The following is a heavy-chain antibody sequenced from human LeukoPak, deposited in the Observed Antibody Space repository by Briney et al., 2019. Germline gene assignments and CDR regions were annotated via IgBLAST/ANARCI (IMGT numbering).Heavy chain of an antibody. J-gene: IGHJ4*02. D-gene: IGHD4-23*01. Sequence: PSETLSLTRAVHGGSFSGYHWNWIRQSPGKGLEWIGEINDRGHTNYNPSLESRITISVDTSKKQFSLNLSSVTAADTAVYYCARDPTTVVTTPYYFDFWGQGTLVTVSS. CDR2: INDRGHT. V-gene: IGHV4-34*01. CDR1: GGSFSGYH. CDR3: ARDPTTVVTTPYYFDF.